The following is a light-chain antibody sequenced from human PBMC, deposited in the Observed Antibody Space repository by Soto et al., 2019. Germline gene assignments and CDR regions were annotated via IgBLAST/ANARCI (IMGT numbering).Light chain of an antibody. CDR2: GLF. V-gene: IGKV3-20*01. J-gene: IGKJ2*01. CDR1: QSVNNDY. Sequence: EPVLTQCPSTVPLSPGERASLYCRTGQSVNNDYLAWYQQKPSQAPRLLVYGLFNRATGIPARFSGSGSVTDFTLTISGLEPEDSAVYYCQHYDCSPWTFGQGTKVEIK. CDR3: QHYDCSPWT.